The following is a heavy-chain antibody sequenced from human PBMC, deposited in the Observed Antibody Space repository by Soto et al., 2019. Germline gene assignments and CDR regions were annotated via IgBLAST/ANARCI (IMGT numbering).Heavy chain of an antibody. J-gene: IGHJ6*02. CDR2: IYYSGST. D-gene: IGHD6-6*01. CDR1: GGSISSSSYY. Sequence: PSETLSLTCTVSGGSISSSSYYWGWIRQPPGKGLEWIGSIYYSGSTYYNPSLKSRVTISVDTSKNQFSLKLSSVTAADTAVYYCARHGYVYSSSLEGFYYYGMDVWGQGNTVTVSS. V-gene: IGHV4-39*01. CDR3: ARHGYVYSSSLEGFYYYGMDV.